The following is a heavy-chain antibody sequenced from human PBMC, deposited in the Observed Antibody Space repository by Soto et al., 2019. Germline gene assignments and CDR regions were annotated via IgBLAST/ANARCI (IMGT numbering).Heavy chain of an antibody. CDR3: ARASYTSTWYLDS. CDR1: GGSLNNYY. V-gene: IGHV4-4*07. CDR2: IYSSGSN. D-gene: IGHD6-13*01. Sequence: SETLSLTCTVSGGSLNNYYWNWIRQPAGKGLEWIGRIYSSGSNTYNPSLKSRLTMSVDTSKNQFSLNLSSVTAADTAVYYCARASYTSTWYLDSWGQGTLVTVSS. J-gene: IGHJ4*02.